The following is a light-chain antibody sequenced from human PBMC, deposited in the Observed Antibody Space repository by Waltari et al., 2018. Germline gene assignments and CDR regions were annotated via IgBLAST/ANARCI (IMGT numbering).Light chain of an antibody. V-gene: IGLV2-23*03. CDR2: EGS. CDR1: SSDVGSYNL. Sequence: QSALTQPASVSGSPGQSITISCPGPSSDVGSYNLVSWYQQHPGKAPKLMIYEGSKRPSGVSNRFSGSKSGNTASLTISGLQAEDEADYYCCSYAGSSTFRVVFGGGTKLTVL. J-gene: IGLJ2*01. CDR3: CSYAGSSTFRVV.